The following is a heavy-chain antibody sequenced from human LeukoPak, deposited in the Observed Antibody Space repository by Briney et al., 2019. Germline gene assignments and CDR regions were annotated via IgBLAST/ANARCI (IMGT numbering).Heavy chain of an antibody. CDR1: GGSISSHY. CDR3: ARDLGTFKLLGGWFDP. Sequence: SETLSLTCTVSGGSISSHYWSWIRQPPGKGLEWIGYIYYSGSTNYNPSPKSRVTISVDTSKNQFSLKLSSVTAADTAVYYCARDLGTFKLLGGWFDPWGQGTLVTVSS. D-gene: IGHD2-15*01. V-gene: IGHV4-59*11. CDR2: IYYSGST. J-gene: IGHJ5*02.